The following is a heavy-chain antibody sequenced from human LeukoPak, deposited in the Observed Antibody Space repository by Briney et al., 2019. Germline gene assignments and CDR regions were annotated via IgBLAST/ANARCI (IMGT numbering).Heavy chain of an antibody. CDR1: GFTFSSYG. V-gene: IGHV3-30*03. J-gene: IGHJ4*02. Sequence: GGSLRLSCAASGFTFSSYGMHWVRQAPGKGLEWVAVISYDGSNKYYADSVKGRFTISRDNSKTTLYLQMNSLRAEDTAVYYCAGCSGGSCYREGGFDYWGQGTLVTVSS. CDR2: ISYDGSNK. CDR3: AGCSGGSCYREGGFDY. D-gene: IGHD2-15*01.